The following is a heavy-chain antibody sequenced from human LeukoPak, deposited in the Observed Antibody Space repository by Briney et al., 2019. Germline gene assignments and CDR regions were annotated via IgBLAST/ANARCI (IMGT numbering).Heavy chain of an antibody. CDR2: ISSSSSYI. D-gene: IGHD3-10*01. V-gene: IGHV3-21*01. CDR1: GFTFSSYS. Sequence: GGSLRLSCAASGFTFSSYSMNWVRQAPGKGLEWVSSISSSSSYIYYADSVKGRFTISRDNAKNTLYLQMNSLRAEDTAVYYCARGPLWFGELLPDAEYFQHWGQGTLVTVSS. J-gene: IGHJ1*01. CDR3: ARGPLWFGELLPDAEYFQH.